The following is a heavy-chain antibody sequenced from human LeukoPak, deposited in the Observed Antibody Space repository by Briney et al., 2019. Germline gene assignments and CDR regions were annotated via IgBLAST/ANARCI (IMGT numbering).Heavy chain of an antibody. Sequence: GGSLRLSCAASGFTFSNAWMSWVRQAPGKGLEWVGRIKSKTDGGTTDYAAPVKGRFTISRDDSKNTLYLQMNSLKTEDTAVYYCTTDARYCSSTSCYKFDYWGQGTLVTVSS. D-gene: IGHD2-2*02. J-gene: IGHJ4*02. V-gene: IGHV3-15*01. CDR1: GFTFSNAW. CDR3: TTDARYCSSTSCYKFDY. CDR2: IKSKTDGGTT.